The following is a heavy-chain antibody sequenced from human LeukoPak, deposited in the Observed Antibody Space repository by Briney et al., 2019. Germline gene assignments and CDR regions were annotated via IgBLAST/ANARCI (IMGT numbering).Heavy chain of an antibody. CDR3: ARRPVAARPDHFDY. CDR2: ISSSSSTR. Sequence: GGSLRLSCAASGFSFSSYSMNWVRQAPGKGLEWVSNISSSSSTRYYADSVQGRFTISRDNAKNSVYLQMNSLRAEDTAVYYCARRPVAARPDHFDYWGQGTPVTVSS. D-gene: IGHD6-6*01. J-gene: IGHJ4*02. CDR1: GFSFSSYS. V-gene: IGHV3-48*04.